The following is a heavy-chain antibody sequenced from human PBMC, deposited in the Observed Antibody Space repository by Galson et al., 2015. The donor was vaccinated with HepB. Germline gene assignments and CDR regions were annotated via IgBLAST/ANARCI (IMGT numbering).Heavy chain of an antibody. J-gene: IGHJ6*02. V-gene: IGHV1-18*04. CDR2: ISAYNGNT. CDR3: ARDWGYCSSTSCYNGLGGDYYYGMDV. D-gene: IGHD2-2*02. Sequence: SVKVSCKASGYTFTSYGISWVRQAPGQGLEWMGWISAYNGNTNYAQKLQGRVTMTTDTSTSTAYMELRSLRSDDTAVYYCARDWGYCSSTSCYNGLGGDYYYGMDVWGQGTTVTVSS. CDR1: GYTFTSYG.